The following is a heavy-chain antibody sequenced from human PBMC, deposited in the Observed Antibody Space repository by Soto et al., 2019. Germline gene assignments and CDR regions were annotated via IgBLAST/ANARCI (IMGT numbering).Heavy chain of an antibody. CDR2: ISYDGTTK. V-gene: IGHV3-30-3*01. CDR1: GFTFSTHA. CDR3: ARDWRTAGTTGWFDP. Sequence: QEQVVESGGGVVQHGRSLRLSCAASGFTFSTHAMHWVRQAPGRGLEWVAIISYDGTTKDYADYVKGRFTISRDNSKNAVYLQMNSLRSEDTALYYCARDWRTAGTTGWFDPWGQGTLVTVSS. D-gene: IGHD6-13*01. J-gene: IGHJ5*02.